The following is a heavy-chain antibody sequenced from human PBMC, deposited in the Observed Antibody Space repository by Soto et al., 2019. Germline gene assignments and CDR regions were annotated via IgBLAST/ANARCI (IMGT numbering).Heavy chain of an antibody. D-gene: IGHD4-17*01. V-gene: IGHV1-8*01. CDR2: MNPNSGNT. Sequence: ASVKVSCKASGYGFTCYDISWVRQATGQRFEYLGWMNPNSGNTGYVKKFQGRVTMTRDTSMSTAYMELSSLRSEDTAVYYCARGIKYGDYSRLFDSWGPGSLVTVSS. J-gene: IGHJ5*01. CDR1: GYGFTCYD. CDR3: ARGIKYGDYSRLFDS.